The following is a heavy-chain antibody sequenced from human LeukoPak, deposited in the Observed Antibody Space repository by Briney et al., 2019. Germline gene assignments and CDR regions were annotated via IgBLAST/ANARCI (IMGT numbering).Heavy chain of an antibody. V-gene: IGHV4-34*01. CDR2: IYYSGST. CDR1: GGSFSGYY. Sequence: KPSETLSLTCAVYGGSFSGYYWSWIRQPPGKGLEWIGSIYYSGSTYYNPSLKSRITISVDTSKNQFSLKLSSVTAADTAVYYCARSGTHSLDYWGQGTLVTVSS. D-gene: IGHD1-26*01. CDR3: ARSGTHSLDY. J-gene: IGHJ4*02.